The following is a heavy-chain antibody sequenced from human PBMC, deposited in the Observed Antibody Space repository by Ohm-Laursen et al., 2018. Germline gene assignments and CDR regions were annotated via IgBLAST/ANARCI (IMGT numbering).Heavy chain of an antibody. J-gene: IGHJ5*02. CDR3: ARAVQDGTIFGVVISYNWFDP. D-gene: IGHD3-3*01. CDR2: MNPNSGNT. CDR1: GYTFTSYD. V-gene: IGHV1-8*01. Sequence: SVKVSCKTSGYTFTSYDINWVRQATGQGLEWMGWMNPNSGNTGYAQKFQGRVTMTRNTSISTAYMELRSLRSDDTAVYYCARAVQDGTIFGVVISYNWFDPWGQGTLVTVSS.